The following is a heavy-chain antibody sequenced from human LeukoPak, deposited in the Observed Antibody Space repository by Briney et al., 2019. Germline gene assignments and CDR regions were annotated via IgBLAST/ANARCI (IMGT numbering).Heavy chain of an antibody. D-gene: IGHD2-2*01. Sequence: LGGSLRLSCAASGFTFSSHALSWVRQAPGKGLEWASSLSGSGYNTYYADSVKGRFTISRDNSKNTVYLQMNSLRAEDTAVYYCAKDPYGTRYFDYWGQGTLVTVSS. CDR3: AKDPYGTRYFDY. CDR1: GFTFSSHA. CDR2: LSGSGYNT. J-gene: IGHJ4*02. V-gene: IGHV3-23*01.